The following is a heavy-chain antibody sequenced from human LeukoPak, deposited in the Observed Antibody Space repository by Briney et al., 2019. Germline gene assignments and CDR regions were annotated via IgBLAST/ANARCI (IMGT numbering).Heavy chain of an antibody. V-gene: IGHV1-46*01. D-gene: IGHD6-19*01. J-gene: IGHJ6*03. CDR2: INPSVSST. CDR3: ARDSVAGMIDYYYMDV. Sequence: ASVKVSFKASRYTFTSYYMHCVRQAPGQEFDWMGIINPSVSSTSYPQKFQGRVNMTRDMSTSTVYMELSSLRSEDTAVYYCARDSVAGMIDYYYMDVWGKGTTVTVSS. CDR1: RYTFTSYY.